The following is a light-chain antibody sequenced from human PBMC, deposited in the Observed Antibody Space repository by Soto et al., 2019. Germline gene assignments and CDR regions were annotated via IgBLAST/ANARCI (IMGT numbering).Light chain of an antibody. Sequence: IVLTQSPVTLSVYPGERATLSCRASQSVSSNLAWYQQKPGQAPRLLIYGISKRAAGIPDRFTGSGSGTDFTLTIDGLEPEDFAVYYCQQYTQSLWTFGQGTKVDI. CDR3: QQYTQSLWT. CDR1: QSVSSN. J-gene: IGKJ1*01. V-gene: IGKV3-20*01. CDR2: GIS.